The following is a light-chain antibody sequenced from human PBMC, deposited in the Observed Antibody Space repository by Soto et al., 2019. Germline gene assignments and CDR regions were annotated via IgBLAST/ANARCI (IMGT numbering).Light chain of an antibody. CDR1: QSVSSY. V-gene: IGKV3D-15*01. CDR3: KQYNNWPYT. Sequence: PGERATLSCRASQSVSSYLAWHQQKPGQAHRLLIYDASNRATGIQDRFSGSGSGTEFTLTIRSLQSEDSAVYYCKQYNNWPYTFGQGTKVDIK. J-gene: IGKJ2*01. CDR2: DAS.